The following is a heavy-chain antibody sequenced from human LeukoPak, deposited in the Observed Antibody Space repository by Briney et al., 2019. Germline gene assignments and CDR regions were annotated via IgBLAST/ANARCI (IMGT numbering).Heavy chain of an antibody. CDR2: FDPEDGET. CDR1: GYTLTELS. J-gene: IGHJ4*02. CDR3: ARVTGYEGEAVDY. D-gene: IGHD6-13*01. V-gene: IGHV1-24*01. Sequence: GASVKVSCKVSGYTLTELSMHCVRQAPGKGLEWMGGFDPEDGETIYAQKLQGRVTMTTDTSTSTAYMELRSLRSDDTAVYYCARVTGYEGEAVDYWGQGTLVTVSS.